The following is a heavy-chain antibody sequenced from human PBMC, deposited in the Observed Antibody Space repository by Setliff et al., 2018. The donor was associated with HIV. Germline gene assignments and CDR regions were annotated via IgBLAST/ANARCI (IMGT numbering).Heavy chain of an antibody. Sequence: NPSETLSLTCAVYNGSFSGYYWTWIRQPPGKGLEWIGEINDSGSTNYSPSLKSRVTISVDASRNQFSLRLSSVTAADTAVYYCAAWGPRYSYAPYFFDSWGQGTLVTVSS. D-gene: IGHD5-18*01. CDR3: AAWGPRYSYAPYFFDS. CDR2: INDSGST. CDR1: NGSFSGYY. J-gene: IGHJ4*02. V-gene: IGHV4-34*01.